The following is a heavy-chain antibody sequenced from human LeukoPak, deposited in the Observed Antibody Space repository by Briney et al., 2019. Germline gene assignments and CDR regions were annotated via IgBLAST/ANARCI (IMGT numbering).Heavy chain of an antibody. CDR2: IDWDDDK. V-gene: IGHV2-70*11. CDR1: GFSLSTSGMC. J-gene: IGHJ6*03. CDR3: ARLLCYYYYMDV. Sequence: SGPTLVDPTQTLTLTCTFSGFSLSTSGMCVSWIRQPPGKALEWLARIDWDDDKYYNTSLQTRLTISKDTSKNQVVLTMTNMDPVDTATYFCARLLCYYYYMDVWGKGTTVTVSS.